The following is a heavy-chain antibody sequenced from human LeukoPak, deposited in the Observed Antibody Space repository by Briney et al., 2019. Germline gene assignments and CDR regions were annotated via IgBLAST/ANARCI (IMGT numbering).Heavy chain of an antibody. J-gene: IGHJ4*02. CDR2: ISGYNGYT. Sequence: GASVKVSCKTSGYTFSSYGISWVRQAPGQGLEWMGWISGYNGYTHYAQKIQGRVTMTTDTSTSTAYMELRSLISDDTAVYYCARDRGVGATTYFDYWGQGTLVTVSS. V-gene: IGHV1-18*01. CDR3: ARDRGVGATTYFDY. D-gene: IGHD1-26*01. CDR1: GYTFSSYG.